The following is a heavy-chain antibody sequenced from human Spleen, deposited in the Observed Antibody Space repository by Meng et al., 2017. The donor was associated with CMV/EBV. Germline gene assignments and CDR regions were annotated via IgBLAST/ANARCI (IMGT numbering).Heavy chain of an antibody. CDR2: ISSGGSTM. D-gene: IGHD6-13*01. CDR1: GFAFSTYE. Sequence: GGSLRLSCAASGFAFSTYEMNWVRQAPGKGLEWVSYISSGGSTMFYADSVKGRFTISRDNAKNSLFLQMNSLRAEDTAVYYCARVAAAGRGMDVWGPGTTVTVSS. CDR3: ARVAAAGRGMDV. V-gene: IGHV3-48*03. J-gene: IGHJ6*02.